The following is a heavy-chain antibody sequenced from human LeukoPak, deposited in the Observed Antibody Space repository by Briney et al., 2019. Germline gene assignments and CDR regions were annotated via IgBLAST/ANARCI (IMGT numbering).Heavy chain of an antibody. Sequence: LRLSCAASGFTFSSYEMNWVRQPPGKGLEWIGSIYYSGSTYYNPSLKSRVTISVDTSKNQFSLKLCSVTAADTAVYYCARHVSGYYGLHLPGDYWGQGTLVTVSS. J-gene: IGHJ4*02. CDR1: GFTFSSYE. V-gene: IGHV4-39*01. CDR3: ARHVSGYYGLHLPGDY. CDR2: IYYSGST. D-gene: IGHD3-3*01.